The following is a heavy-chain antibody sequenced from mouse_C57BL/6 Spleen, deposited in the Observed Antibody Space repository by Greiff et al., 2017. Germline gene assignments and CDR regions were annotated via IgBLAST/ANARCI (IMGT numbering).Heavy chain of an antibody. CDR3: ARGIYYDYDGYWYFDV. Sequence: EVKLMESGPGMVKPSQSLSLTCTVTGYSITSGYDWHWIRHFPGNKLEWMGYISYSGSTNYNPSLKSRISITHDTSKNHFFLKLNSVTTEDTATYYCARGIYYDYDGYWYFDVWGTGTTVTVSS. J-gene: IGHJ1*03. CDR1: GYSITSGYD. CDR2: ISYSGST. D-gene: IGHD2-4*01. V-gene: IGHV3-1*01.